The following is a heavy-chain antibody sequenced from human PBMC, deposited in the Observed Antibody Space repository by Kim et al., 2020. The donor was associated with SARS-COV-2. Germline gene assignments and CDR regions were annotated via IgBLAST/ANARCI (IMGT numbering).Heavy chain of an antibody. V-gene: IGHV4-59*01. CDR1: GGSISSYY. D-gene: IGHD3-3*01. J-gene: IGHJ2*01. CDR3: ARDHREWLQYTANLYFDL. CDR2: IYYSGST. Sequence: SETLSLTCTVAGGSISSYYWSGIRQPSGQGLEWVGDIYYSGSTNYNPSLQSRVTISVDTSKNQFSLKLSSVTAADTAVYYCARDHREWLQYTANLYFDLWGRGTLVTVSS.